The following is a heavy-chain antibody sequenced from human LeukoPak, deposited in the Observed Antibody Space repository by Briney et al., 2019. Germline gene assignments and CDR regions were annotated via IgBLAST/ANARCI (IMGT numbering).Heavy chain of an antibody. CDR2: ISSSSSYT. CDR3: ARDIVVVPAAIEEKDAFDI. CDR1: GFTFSDYY. Sequence: GSLRLSCAASGFTFSDYYVSWIRQAPGKGLEWVSYISSSSSYTNYADSVKGRFTISRDNAKNSLYLQMNSLRAEDTAVYYCARDIVVVPAAIEEKDAFDIWGQGTMVTVSS. D-gene: IGHD2-2*02. V-gene: IGHV3-11*06. J-gene: IGHJ3*02.